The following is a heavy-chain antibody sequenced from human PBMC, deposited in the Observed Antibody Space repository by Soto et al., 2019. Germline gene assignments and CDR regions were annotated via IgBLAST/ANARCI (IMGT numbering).Heavy chain of an antibody. J-gene: IGHJ4*02. V-gene: IGHV3-7*01. D-gene: IGHD2-2*01. CDR1: GFTFSSYW. CDR2: IKRDGSEK. Sequence: EVQLVESGGGLVQPGGSLRLSCAASGFTFSSYWMSWVRQAPGKGLEWVANIKRDGSEKYYVDSVKGRFTISRDNAKNSLYLQMNSLRAEDTAVYYCARATSGKGYCSSTSCYFFDYWGQGSLVTVSS. CDR3: ARATSGKGYCSSTSCYFFDY.